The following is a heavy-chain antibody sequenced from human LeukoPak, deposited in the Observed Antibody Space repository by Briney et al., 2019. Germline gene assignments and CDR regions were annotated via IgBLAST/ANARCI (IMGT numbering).Heavy chain of an antibody. D-gene: IGHD3-10*01. J-gene: IGHJ4*02. CDR3: SKGAPNTPGKY. CDR2: ISASGNLT. Sequence: GGSLRLSCAASGFTFARYPMIWVRQGPGKGLQWVSIISASGNLTYYTDSVKGRFTISRDNSKNTVFLQMNSLRPDDTARYYCSKGAPNTPGKYWGQGTLVTVSS. CDR1: GFTFARYP. V-gene: IGHV3-23*01.